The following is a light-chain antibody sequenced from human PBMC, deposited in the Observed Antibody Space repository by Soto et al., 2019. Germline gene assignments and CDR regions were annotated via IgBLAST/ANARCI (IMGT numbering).Light chain of an antibody. V-gene: IGKV3-15*01. CDR3: QRYNNWPLT. J-gene: IGKJ4*01. Sequence: EIVMTQSPDKLSLSPGERATLSCMASQGIGSTLAWYQQKPGQTPRLLIYGASTRATGVPARFSGSGSGTEFTLTINSLQSEDFAVYYCQRYNNWPLTFGGGTKVDIK. CDR1: QGIGST. CDR2: GAS.